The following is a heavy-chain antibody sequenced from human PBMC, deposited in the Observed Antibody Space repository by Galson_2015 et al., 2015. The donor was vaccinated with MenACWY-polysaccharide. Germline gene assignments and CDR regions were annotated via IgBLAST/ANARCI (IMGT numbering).Heavy chain of an antibody. D-gene: IGHD3-3*01. J-gene: IGHJ5*02. CDR2: IRSRGTNT. V-gene: IGHV3-23*01. Sequence: SLRLSCAASGFTLTSYAMSWVRQAPGKGLEWVSAIRSRGTNTYYADSVKGRFTISRDNSKNTLYLQMNSLRAEDTAVYYCAKDSTDFWSVAGRFDHWGQGTLVTVSS. CDR1: GFTLTSYA. CDR3: AKDSTDFWSVAGRFDH.